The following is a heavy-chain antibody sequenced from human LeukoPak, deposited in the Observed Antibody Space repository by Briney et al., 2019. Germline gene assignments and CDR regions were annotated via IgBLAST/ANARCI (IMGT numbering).Heavy chain of an antibody. CDR3: ARVRTLRAPGDYHGMDV. Sequence: SQTLALTCDVSGDSLTGNTVPWNWISQSPARGLEWNGRTYYRSKWYTEYSISVSGRATIIADTSNNQVYLQLTSVTPDETAVYFCARVRTLRAPGDYHGMDVWGQGTAVAV. CDR2: TYYRSKWYT. J-gene: IGHJ6*02. D-gene: IGHD4-17*01. V-gene: IGHV6-1*01. CDR1: GDSLTGNTVP.